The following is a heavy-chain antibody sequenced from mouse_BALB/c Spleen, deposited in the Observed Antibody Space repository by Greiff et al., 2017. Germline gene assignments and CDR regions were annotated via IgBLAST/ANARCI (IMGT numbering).Heavy chain of an antibody. Sequence: VQLQQSGAELVRSGASVKLSCTASGFNIKDYYMHWVKQRPEQGLEWIGWIDPEDGDTEYAPKFKGKATMTADTSSNTAYLQLSSLTSEDTAVFYCNAWDYRYDWCAYWGQGTLVTVSA. CDR1: GFNIKDYY. V-gene: IGHV14-4*02. CDR2: IDPEDGDT. J-gene: IGHJ3*01. D-gene: IGHD2-14*01. CDR3: NAWDYRYDWCAY.